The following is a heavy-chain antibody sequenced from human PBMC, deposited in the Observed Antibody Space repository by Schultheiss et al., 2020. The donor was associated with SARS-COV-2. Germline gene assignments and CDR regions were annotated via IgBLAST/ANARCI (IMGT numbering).Heavy chain of an antibody. D-gene: IGHD4-11*01. V-gene: IGHV3-30*04. J-gene: IGHJ4*02. CDR2: IWYDGSNK. CDR3: ARDLAYSLYYFDY. CDR1: GFTFSSYA. Sequence: GGSLRLSCAASGFTFSSYAMHWVRQAPGKGLEWVAVIWYDGSNKYYADSVKGRFTISRDNSKNTLYLQMNSLRAEDTAVYYCARDLAYSLYYFDYWGQGTLVTVSS.